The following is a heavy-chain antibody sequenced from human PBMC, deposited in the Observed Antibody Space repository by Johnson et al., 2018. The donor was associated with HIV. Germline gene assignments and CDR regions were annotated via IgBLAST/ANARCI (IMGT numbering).Heavy chain of an antibody. J-gene: IGHJ3*02. CDR3: ARDRFYSSSWEGAADAFDI. Sequence: EVQLVESGGGLVQPGGSLRLSCAASGFTISSNYMSWVRQVPGKGLEWVSVINSGGSTYYADFVKGRFIISRDNSKNTLYIQMNSLRAEDTGVYFCARDRFYSSSWEGAADAFDIWGQGTMVTVSS. D-gene: IGHD6-13*01. CDR1: GFTISSNY. CDR2: INSGGST. V-gene: IGHV3-66*01.